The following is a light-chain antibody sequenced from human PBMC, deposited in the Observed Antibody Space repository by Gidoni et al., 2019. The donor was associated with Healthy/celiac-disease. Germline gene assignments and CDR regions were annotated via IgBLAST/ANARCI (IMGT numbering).Light chain of an antibody. CDR3: SSYTSSSTVV. V-gene: IGLV2-14*03. CDR1: SSDVGGDTY. J-gene: IGLJ2*01. CDR2: DVS. Sequence: QSALTQHASVSGAPGQSITISCTGTSSDVGGDTYVSWYQQHPGKAPKLMIYDVSKRPSGVSNRFSGSKSGNTSSLTISGLQAEDEADYYCSSYTSSSTVVFGGGTKLTVL.